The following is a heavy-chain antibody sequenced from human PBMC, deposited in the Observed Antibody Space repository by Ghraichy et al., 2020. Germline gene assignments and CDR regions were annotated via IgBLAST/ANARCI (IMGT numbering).Heavy chain of an antibody. CDR3: ARSINGATSI. D-gene: IGHD1-20*01. J-gene: IGHJ4*02. Sequence: GGSLRLSCAASGFTFSTYGMNWVRQAPGKGLEWVSYISSSSSTIYYADSVKGRFTISRDNAKNSLYMQMNSLRAEDTAVYYCARSINGATSIWGQGTLVTVSS. V-gene: IGHV3-48*01. CDR1: GFTFSTYG. CDR2: ISSSSSTI.